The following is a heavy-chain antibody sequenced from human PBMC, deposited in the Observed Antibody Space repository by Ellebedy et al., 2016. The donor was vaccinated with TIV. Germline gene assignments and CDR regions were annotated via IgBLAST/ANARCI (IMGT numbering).Heavy chain of an antibody. CDR2: VYYSGST. V-gene: IGHV4-59*12. CDR3: ARVPNALLSGYSDH. J-gene: IGHJ4*02. Sequence: MPSETLSLTCTVSGGPINNYYWTLIRQPPGKGLEWPGYVYYSGSTNSNPSLESRVIISVYTSRNQFSLKLKSVTAADTAVYFCARVPNALLSGYSDHWGQGTLVTVST. CDR1: GGPINNYY. D-gene: IGHD5-12*01.